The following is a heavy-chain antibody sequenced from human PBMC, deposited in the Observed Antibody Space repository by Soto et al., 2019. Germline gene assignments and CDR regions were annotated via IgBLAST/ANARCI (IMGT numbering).Heavy chain of an antibody. J-gene: IGHJ4*02. V-gene: IGHV1-8*01. CDR2: MNPNSGNT. CDR1: GYTFTSYD. Sequence: ASVNVSCKASGYTFTSYDIKRVRQATGQGLEWMGWMNPNSGNTGYAQKFQARVTMTRYTSISTAYMELSSLRSEDTAVYYCARKVPGDYWGQGTLVTVSS. CDR3: ARKVPGDY.